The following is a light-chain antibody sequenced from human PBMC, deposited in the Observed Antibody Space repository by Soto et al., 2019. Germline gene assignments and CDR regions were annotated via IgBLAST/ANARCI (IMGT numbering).Light chain of an antibody. V-gene: IGKV3-15*01. Sequence: EIVMTQSPATLSVSPGERATLSCRASQSVSNTLAWYQQKPGQAPRVLIYDASTWATGVPARFSCSGSGTEFTLTISSLQSEEFAVYYCQQYNSWPLTFGGGTKVEIK. J-gene: IGKJ4*01. CDR1: QSVSNT. CDR2: DAS. CDR3: QQYNSWPLT.